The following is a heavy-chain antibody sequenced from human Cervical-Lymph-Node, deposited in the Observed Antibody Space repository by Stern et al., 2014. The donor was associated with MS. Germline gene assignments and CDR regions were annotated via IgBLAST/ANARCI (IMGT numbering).Heavy chain of an antibody. CDR1: GYTFTSYF. V-gene: IGHV1-46*01. D-gene: IGHD1-7*01. Sequence: VQLVQSGPEVKKPGASVKLSCKASGYTFTSYFLHWVRQAPGKGLEWMGIINPGTYSTSYAQRFHGRVTMSTDTSTSTVYMEMSSLRSEDTALYYCATSIAGTLDNWGQGTLVTVSS. CDR3: ATSIAGTLDN. J-gene: IGHJ4*02. CDR2: INPGTYST.